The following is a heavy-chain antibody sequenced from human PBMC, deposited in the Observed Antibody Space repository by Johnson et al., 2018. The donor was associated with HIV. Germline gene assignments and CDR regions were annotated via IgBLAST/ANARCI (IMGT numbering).Heavy chain of an antibody. D-gene: IGHD3-16*02. J-gene: IGHJ3*01. V-gene: IGHV3-66*01. Sequence: VQLVESGGGLVQPGGSLRLSCAASGFTVNSNYMSWVRQAPGKGLEWGSVIYSGGSTYYADSVKGRFTISRDNAKNTLYLQMDSLRPEDTALYYCVRGGLGYQNFHDRFDVWGQGTVVTVSS. CDR2: IYSGGST. CDR3: VRGGLGYQNFHDRFDV. CDR1: GFTVNSNY.